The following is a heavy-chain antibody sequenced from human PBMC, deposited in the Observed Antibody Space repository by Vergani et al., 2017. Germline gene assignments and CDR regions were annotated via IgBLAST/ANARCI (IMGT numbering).Heavy chain of an antibody. CDR2: IYYVGNA. D-gene: IGHD2/OR15-2a*01. CDR1: GGTISSSSYR. J-gene: IGHJ5*02. Sequence: QVQLQESGPGVVKPSETLSLTCTASGGTISSSSYRWAWLRQPPGKELEWIGSIYYVGNADYNPSLESRVSMSVDTSKNQFSLNLISVTAADTAVYFCARQNGILHYRGDGFRYWLDPWGQGTLVTVSS. V-gene: IGHV4-39*01. CDR3: ARQNGILHYRGDGFRYWLDP.